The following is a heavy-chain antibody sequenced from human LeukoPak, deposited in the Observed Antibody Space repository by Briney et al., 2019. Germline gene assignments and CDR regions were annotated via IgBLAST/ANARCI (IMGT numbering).Heavy chain of an antibody. CDR1: GFTFSSYA. J-gene: IGHJ4*02. Sequence: GGSLRLSCAASGFTFSSYATHWVRQAPGKGLEWVAVISYDGSNKYYADSVKGRFTISRDNSKNTLYLQMNSLRAEDTAVYYCARDRSQAFDYWGQGTLVTVSS. CDR2: ISYDGSNK. V-gene: IGHV3-30*04. CDR3: ARDRSQAFDY.